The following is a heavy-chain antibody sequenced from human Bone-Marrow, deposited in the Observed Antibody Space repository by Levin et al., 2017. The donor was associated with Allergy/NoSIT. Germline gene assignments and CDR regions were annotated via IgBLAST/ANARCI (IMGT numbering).Heavy chain of an antibody. Sequence: GGSLRLSCSASGFTFSSYAMHWVRQAPGKGLEYVSAISSNGGSTYYADSVKGRFTISRDNSKNTLYLQMSSLRAEDTAVYYCVKGGFTMVRGVRFWFDPWGQGTLVTVSS. V-gene: IGHV3-64D*06. CDR3: VKGGFTMVRGVRFWFDP. CDR2: ISSNGGST. D-gene: IGHD3-10*01. CDR1: GFTFSSYA. J-gene: IGHJ5*02.